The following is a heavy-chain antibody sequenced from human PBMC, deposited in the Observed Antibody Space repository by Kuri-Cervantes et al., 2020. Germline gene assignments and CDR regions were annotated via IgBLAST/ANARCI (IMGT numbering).Heavy chain of an antibody. CDR1: GGSFSGYY. D-gene: IGHD2-21*01. CDR3: ARDGGDGSQYYFDY. CDR2: INHSGST. Sequence: GSLRLSCAVYGGSFSGYYWSWIRQPPGKGLEWIGEINHSGSTNYNPSLKSRVTMSMDTSKNQFSLRLTSVTAADTAVYYCARDGGDGSQYYFDYWGQGTLVTVSS. J-gene: IGHJ4*02. V-gene: IGHV4-34*01.